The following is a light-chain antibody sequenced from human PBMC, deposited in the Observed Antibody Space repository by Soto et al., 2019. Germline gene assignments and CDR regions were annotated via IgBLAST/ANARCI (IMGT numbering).Light chain of an antibody. V-gene: IGKV3-20*01. CDR3: QQYGSSTQT. J-gene: IGKJ1*01. CDR2: GAS. Sequence: EIVLTQSPGTLSLSPGERATLSCRASQSVSSSYLAWYQQKPGQAPRLLIYGASSRATGIPDRFSGSGSGKDFTLTISRLEPEEFAVDYCQQYGSSTQTFGEGTKVDIK. CDR1: QSVSSSY.